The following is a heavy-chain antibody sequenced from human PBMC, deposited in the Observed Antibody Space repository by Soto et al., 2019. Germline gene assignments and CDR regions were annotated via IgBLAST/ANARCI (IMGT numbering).Heavy chain of an antibody. Sequence: GGSLRLSCAASGFTFSSCAMSWVRQAPGKGLEWVSGIGGNGGSTYYADSVKGRFTISRDNSKNTLYLQMNSLRAEDAAVYYYAKVMSRYTVTLFYFDYWGQGTLVTVSS. V-gene: IGHV3-23*01. J-gene: IGHJ4*02. CDR2: IGGNGGST. CDR1: GFTFSSCA. D-gene: IGHD4-17*01. CDR3: AKVMSRYTVTLFYFDY.